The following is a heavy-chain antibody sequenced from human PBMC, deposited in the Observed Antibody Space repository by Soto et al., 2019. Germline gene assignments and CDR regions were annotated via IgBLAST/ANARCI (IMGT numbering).Heavy chain of an antibody. D-gene: IGHD2-2*01. J-gene: IGHJ4*02. V-gene: IGHV3-30*03. CDR2: ISFDGRNT. CDR1: GFTFNSYG. Sequence: GGSLRLSCAASGFTFNSYGMHWVRQAPGKGLEWVVVISFDGRNTYYVDSVKGRFTISRDNAKNSLYLQMNSLRAEDTAVYYRAGPRSAAMPVPFDYWGEGTLVTVSS. CDR3: AGPRSAAMPVPFDY.